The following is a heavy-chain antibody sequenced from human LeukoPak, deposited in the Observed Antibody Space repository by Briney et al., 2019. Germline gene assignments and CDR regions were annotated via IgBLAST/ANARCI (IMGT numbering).Heavy chain of an antibody. CDR3: ARAPGDPIDY. CDR2: ISSSGTSM. CDR1: GFTFSDYY. V-gene: IGHV3-11*04. J-gene: IGHJ4*02. D-gene: IGHD2-21*02. Sequence: PGGSLRLSCPASGFTFSDYYMNWIRQAPGKGLEWVSYISSSGTSMFYADSVKGRFTISRDNAKNLLHLQMNSLRAEDTAVYYCARAPGDPIDYWGQGTLVTVSS.